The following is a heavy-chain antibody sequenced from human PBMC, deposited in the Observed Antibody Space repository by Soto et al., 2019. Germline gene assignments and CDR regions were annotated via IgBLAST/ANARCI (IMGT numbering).Heavy chain of an antibody. J-gene: IGHJ4*02. CDR3: ARISQSDFWSGYYYVFDD. Sequence: QVHLVQSGAEVEKPGASVKVSCKASGYTFTDYGISWVRQAPGQGLQWMGWITAFNGNTKYAQQFQGRVTMTTDTSTSTAYIELRSLESDDTAVYYCARISQSDFWSGYYYVFDDWGQGTLVTVSS. D-gene: IGHD3-3*01. V-gene: IGHV1-18*01. CDR1: GYTFTDYG. CDR2: ITAFNGNT.